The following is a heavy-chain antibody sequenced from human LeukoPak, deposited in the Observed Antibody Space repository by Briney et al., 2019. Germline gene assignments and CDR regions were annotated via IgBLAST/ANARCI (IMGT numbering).Heavy chain of an antibody. D-gene: IGHD3-22*01. CDR2: IYPGDSNT. Sequence: GEPLKISCKGSGYSFPIYWIGWVRQMPGKGLEWMGIIYPGDSNTRYSPSFQDQVTISADKSISTAYLQWSSLKASDTAMYYCARVQNYYDSSGYHFYAFDIWGQGTLVTVSS. J-gene: IGHJ3*02. V-gene: IGHV5-51*01. CDR1: GYSFPIYW. CDR3: ARVQNYYDSSGYHFYAFDI.